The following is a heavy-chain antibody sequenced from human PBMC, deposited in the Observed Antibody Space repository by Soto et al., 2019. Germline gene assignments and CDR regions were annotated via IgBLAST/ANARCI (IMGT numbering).Heavy chain of an antibody. CDR1: GDSISNSY. Sequence: PSETLSLTCTVSGDSISNSYWSWIRQPPGKGLEWLGYIYYSGSTNYNPSLKSRVAISVDTSKNQFSLKLWSVTAADTATYYCARLPRWGGFDPWGQGTLVTVSS. V-gene: IGHV4-59*08. CDR2: IYYSGST. J-gene: IGHJ5*02. D-gene: IGHD3-16*01. CDR3: ARLPRWGGFDP.